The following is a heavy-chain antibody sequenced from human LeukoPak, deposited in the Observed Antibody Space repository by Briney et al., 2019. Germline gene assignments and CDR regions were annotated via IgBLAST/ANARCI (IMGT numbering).Heavy chain of an antibody. CDR3: ARFCGGGSCFDY. Sequence: PGGSLRLSCAASGFSFSSRWMSWVRQAPGKGLEWVANIKADGSEKYYVDSVKGRFTVSRDNAKNSLFLQMNSLRAEDTGLYYCARFCGGGSCFDYWGRGTLVTVSS. D-gene: IGHD2-15*01. CDR1: GFSFSSRW. J-gene: IGHJ4*02. V-gene: IGHV3-7*04. CDR2: IKADGSEK.